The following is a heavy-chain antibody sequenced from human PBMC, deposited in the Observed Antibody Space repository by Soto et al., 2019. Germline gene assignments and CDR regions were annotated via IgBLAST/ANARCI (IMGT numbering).Heavy chain of an antibody. D-gene: IGHD3-22*01. V-gene: IGHV5-10-1*01. Sequence: XESLKVSCKCSGYKCSISWVSLVRQVPGKGLEWMGRIEPSESYINYSPSFRGHVTIPADKSIRTAYLQWSSLKASDTAMYYCATTHYHDSTGSDLDAWGQGTMVTVSS. J-gene: IGHJ3*01. CDR3: ATTHYHDSTGSDLDA. CDR1: GYKCSISW. CDR2: IEPSESYI.